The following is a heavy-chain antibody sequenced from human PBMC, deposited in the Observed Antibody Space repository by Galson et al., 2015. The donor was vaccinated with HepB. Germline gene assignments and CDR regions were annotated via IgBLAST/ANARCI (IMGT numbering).Heavy chain of an antibody. CDR2: INTNTGNP. V-gene: IGHV7-4-1*02. Sequence: SVKVSCKASGYTFTNYAMNWVRQAPGQGLEWMGWINTNTGNPTYAPGFTGRFVFSLDTSVSTTYLQISSLNVEDTAVYYCARDRGSGSHSFDYWGQGTLVTVSS. J-gene: IGHJ4*02. D-gene: IGHD2-15*01. CDR1: GYTFTNYA. CDR3: ARDRGSGSHSFDY.